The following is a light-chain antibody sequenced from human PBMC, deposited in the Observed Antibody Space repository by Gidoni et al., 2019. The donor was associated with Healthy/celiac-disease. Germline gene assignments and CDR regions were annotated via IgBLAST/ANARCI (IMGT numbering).Light chain of an antibody. J-gene: IGKJ5*01. Sequence: DIKMTQSPSSLSASVGDRVTITCQASQDISNYLNWYRQKPGKAPKLLIYDASNLEKGVPSRFSGSGSGTDFTFTISSLQPEDIATYYCQQYDNLPITFGQGTRLEIK. CDR2: DAS. CDR1: QDISNY. V-gene: IGKV1-33*01. CDR3: QQYDNLPIT.